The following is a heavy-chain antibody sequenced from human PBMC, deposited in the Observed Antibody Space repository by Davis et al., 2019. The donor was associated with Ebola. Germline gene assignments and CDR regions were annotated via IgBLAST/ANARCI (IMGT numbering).Heavy chain of an antibody. CDR3: ARDRYDFWSGYYEYGMDV. CDR1: GYTFTSYG. D-gene: IGHD3-3*01. CDR2: MNPNSGNT. J-gene: IGHJ6*02. Sequence: ASVKVSCKASGYTFTSYGISWVRQATGQGLEWMGWMNPNSGNTGYAQKFQGRVTMTRNTSISTAYMELSSLRSEDTAVYYCARDRYDFWSGYYEYGMDVWGQGTTVTVSS. V-gene: IGHV1-8*02.